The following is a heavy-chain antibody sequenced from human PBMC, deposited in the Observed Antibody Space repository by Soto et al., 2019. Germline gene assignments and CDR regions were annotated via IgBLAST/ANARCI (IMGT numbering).Heavy chain of an antibody. D-gene: IGHD1-1*01. CDR2: ISAYNGNT. CDR3: ARDSPSPYNPVTRAFAI. Sequence: QVQLVQSGAEVKKPGASVKVSCKASGYTFTSYGISWVRQAPGQGLEGMGWISAYNGNTNYAQKLQGRVTMTTDTATSTAYMELRSLRSDDTDVYYCARDSPSPYNPVTRAFAIWGQVTMVTVSS. J-gene: IGHJ3*02. CDR1: GYTFTSYG. V-gene: IGHV1-18*01.